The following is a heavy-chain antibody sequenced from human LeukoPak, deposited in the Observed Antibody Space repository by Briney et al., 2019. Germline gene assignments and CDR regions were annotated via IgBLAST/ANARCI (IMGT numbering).Heavy chain of an antibody. CDR1: GGSISSSSYY. J-gene: IGHJ4*02. D-gene: IGHD2-2*01. CDR2: IYYSGST. Sequence: SETLSLTCTVSGGSISSSSYYWGWIRQPPGKGLEWIGSIYYSGSTYYNPSLKSRVTISVDTSKNQFSLKLSSVTAADTAVYYCARQHVSYCGTTSCSAGFVDSWGQGTLVTVSS. CDR3: ARQHVSYCGTTSCSAGFVDS. V-gene: IGHV4-39*01.